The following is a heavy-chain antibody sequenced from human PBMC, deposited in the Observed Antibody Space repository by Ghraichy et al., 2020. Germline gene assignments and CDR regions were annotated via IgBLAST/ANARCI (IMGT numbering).Heavy chain of an antibody. J-gene: IGHJ5*02. CDR2: IYHNGRT. CDR3: ARDQEWRASSSGFDP. D-gene: IGHD2-2*01. CDR1: GDSLNNYY. Sequence: ESLNISCTVSGDSLNNYYWSWIRQAPGKGLEWIGSIYHNGRTKYNPSLKSRVTMSVDTSKNQFSLRLTSVTAADTAVFYCARDQEWRASSSGFDPWGQGTLVSVSP. V-gene: IGHV4-59*01.